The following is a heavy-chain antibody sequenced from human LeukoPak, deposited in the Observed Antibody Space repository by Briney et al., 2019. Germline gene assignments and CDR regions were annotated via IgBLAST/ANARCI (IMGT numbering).Heavy chain of an antibody. J-gene: IGHJ4*02. CDR1: GFNFRNYW. V-gene: IGHV3-7*03. D-gene: IGHD2-8*01. CDR3: AKVFNALY. Sequence: PGGSLRLSCATSGFNFRNYWMSWVRQAPGKGLEWVANIKEDGSEKNYVDSVKGRFTISRDNSKNTLYLQMNSLRAEDTAVYYCAKVFNALYWGQGTLVTVSS. CDR2: IKEDGSEK.